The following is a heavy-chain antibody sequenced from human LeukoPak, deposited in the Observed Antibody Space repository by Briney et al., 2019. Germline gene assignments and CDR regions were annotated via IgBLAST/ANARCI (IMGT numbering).Heavy chain of an antibody. CDR3: AGVLLWFGPDNWFDP. V-gene: IGHV1-2*02. CDR1: GYTFTGYY. Sequence: ASVKVSCKASGYTFTGYYMHWVRQSPGQGLEWMGWINPNSGGTNYAQKFQGRVTMTRDTSISTAYMELSRLRSDDTAVYYCAGVLLWFGPDNWFDPWGQGTLVTVSS. CDR2: INPNSGGT. J-gene: IGHJ5*02. D-gene: IGHD3-10*01.